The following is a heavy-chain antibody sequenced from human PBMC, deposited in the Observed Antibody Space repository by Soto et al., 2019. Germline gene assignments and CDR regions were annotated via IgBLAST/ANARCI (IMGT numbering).Heavy chain of an antibody. Sequence: GASVKVSCKASGGTFSRYAISWVRQAPGQGLEWMGGIIPIFGTANYAQKFQGRVTITADESTSTAYMELSSLRSEDTAVYYCAREVGATSCWFDPWGQGTLVTVSS. CDR2: IIPIFGTA. CDR3: AREVGATSCWFDP. CDR1: GGTFSRYA. V-gene: IGHV1-69*13. D-gene: IGHD1-26*01. J-gene: IGHJ5*02.